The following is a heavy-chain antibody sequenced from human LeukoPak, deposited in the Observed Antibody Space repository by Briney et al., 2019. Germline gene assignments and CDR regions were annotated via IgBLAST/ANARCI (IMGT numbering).Heavy chain of an antibody. J-gene: IGHJ6*02. Sequence: GGSLRLSCAASGFTFSSYSMNWVRQAPGKGLEWVSSISSSSSYIYYADSVKGRFTIPRDNSKNFVYLHMHSLRTEDTALYYCTKDMEWGMDVWGQGTTVIVSS. V-gene: IGHV3-21*04. CDR3: TKDMEWGMDV. D-gene: IGHD3-3*01. CDR1: GFTFSSYS. CDR2: ISSSSSYI.